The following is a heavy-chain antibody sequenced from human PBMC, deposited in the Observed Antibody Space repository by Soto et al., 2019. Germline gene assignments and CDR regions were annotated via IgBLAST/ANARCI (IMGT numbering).Heavy chain of an antibody. J-gene: IGHJ6*02. CDR3: ARVVAAAPVYYGMDV. CDR2: INPYNGNT. D-gene: IGHD2-15*01. V-gene: IGHV1-18*01. CDR1: GFTFSIYG. Sequence: QVQLVQSGAEVKKPGASVKVSCKASGFTFSIYGIAWVRQAPGQGLEWMGWINPYNGNTNYAQKFQDRVTKTTDTSTSTGYMELRSLRSDDTAVYYCARVVAAAPVYYGMDVWGQGTTVTVSS.